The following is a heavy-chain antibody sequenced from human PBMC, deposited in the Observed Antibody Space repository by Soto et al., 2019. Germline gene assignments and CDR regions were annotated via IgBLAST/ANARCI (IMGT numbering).Heavy chain of an antibody. V-gene: IGHV4-39*01. J-gene: IGHJ6*03. CDR2: IYYSGST. CDR3: ARAGLDPPDYYYYYMDV. Sequence: SETLSLTCTVSGGSISSSSYYWGWIRQPPGKGLEWIGSIYYSGSTYYNPSLKSRVTISVDTSKNQFSLKLSSVTAADTAVYYCARAGLDPPDYYYYYMDVWGKGTTVTVSS. D-gene: IGHD1-1*01. CDR1: GGSISSSSYY.